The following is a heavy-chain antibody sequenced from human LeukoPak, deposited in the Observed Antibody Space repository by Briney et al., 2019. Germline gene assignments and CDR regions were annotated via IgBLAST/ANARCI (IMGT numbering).Heavy chain of an antibody. CDR1: GFTFKNYA. D-gene: IGHD2-15*01. J-gene: IGHJ6*03. CDR3: AKGGDVVLVAATSNYLDV. V-gene: IGHV3-23*01. Sequence: GGSLRLSCAASGFTFKNYAMSWVRQAPGKGLEWVLGISASGSSAYYADPVKGRFTISRDNSNNMFYLNMNNLRADDTAVYYCAKGGDVVLVAATSNYLDVWGKGTTVTVSS. CDR2: ISASGSSA.